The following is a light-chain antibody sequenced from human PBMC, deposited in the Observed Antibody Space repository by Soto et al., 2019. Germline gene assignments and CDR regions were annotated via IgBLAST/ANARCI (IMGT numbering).Light chain of an antibody. V-gene: IGKV1-13*02. J-gene: IGKJ5*01. CDR3: QQFNSYPIT. CDR2: DVS. Sequence: AIQVTQSPSSLSASVGDRVTMTCRASQDIRGALAWYQQKSGKPPNLLIYDVSPLEGGVRSRFSGSGSRTEFTLTISSLQLEDFGTYYCQQFNSYPITFGHGTRLEIK. CDR1: QDIRGA.